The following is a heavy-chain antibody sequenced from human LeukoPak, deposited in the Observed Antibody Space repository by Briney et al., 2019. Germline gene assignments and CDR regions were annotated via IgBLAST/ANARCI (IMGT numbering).Heavy chain of an antibody. V-gene: IGHV1-2*02. CDR1: GYTFTGYY. CDR3: ATQRGSYRWGTDFDY. D-gene: IGHD3-16*01. Sequence: ASVKVSCKASGYTFTGYYMHWVRQAPGQGLEWMGWINPNSGDTKYAQKFQGRVTMTRDTSISTAYMELSRLRSDDTDVYYCATQRGSYRWGTDFDYWGQGTLVTVSS. J-gene: IGHJ4*02. CDR2: INPNSGDT.